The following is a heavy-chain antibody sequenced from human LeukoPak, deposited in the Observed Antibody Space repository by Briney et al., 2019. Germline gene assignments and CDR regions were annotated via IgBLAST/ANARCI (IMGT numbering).Heavy chain of an antibody. CDR2: INHSGST. Sequence: SETLSLTCAVYGGSFGGYYWSWIRQPPGKGLEWIGEINHSGSTNYNPSLKSRVTISVDTSKNQFSLKLSSVTAADAAVYYCARGTTVVTQNYFDYWGQGTLVTVSS. D-gene: IGHD4-23*01. CDR3: ARGTTVVTQNYFDY. V-gene: IGHV4-34*01. CDR1: GGSFGGYY. J-gene: IGHJ4*02.